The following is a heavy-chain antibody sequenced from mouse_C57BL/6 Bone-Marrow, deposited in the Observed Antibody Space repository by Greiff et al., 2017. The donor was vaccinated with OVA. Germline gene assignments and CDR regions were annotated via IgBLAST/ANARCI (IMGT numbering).Heavy chain of an antibody. CDR1: GYAFSSSW. CDR2: IYPGDGDT. Sequence: QVQLQQSGPELVKPGASVKISCKASGYAFSSSWMNWVKQRPGKGLEWIGRIYPGDGDTNYNGKFKGKATLTADKSSSTAYMQLSSLTSEDSAVXFCARRVDAGTCWYFDVWGTGTTVTVSS. V-gene: IGHV1-82*01. CDR3: ARRVDAGTCWYFDV. J-gene: IGHJ1*03. D-gene: IGHD4-1*01.